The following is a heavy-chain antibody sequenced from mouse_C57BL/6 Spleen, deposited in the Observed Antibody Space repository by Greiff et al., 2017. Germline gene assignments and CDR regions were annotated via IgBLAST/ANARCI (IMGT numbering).Heavy chain of an antibody. CDR3: TTYGLFDY. CDR2: IDPENGDT. D-gene: IGHD1-1*02. J-gene: IGHJ2*01. V-gene: IGHV14-4*01. CDR1: GFNIKDDY. Sequence: VQLQQSGAELVRPGASVKLSCTASGFNIKDDYMHWVKQRPEQGLEWIGWIDPENGDTEYASKFQGKATITADTSSNTAYLQLSSLTSEDTAVYYCTTYGLFDYWGQGTTRTVSS.